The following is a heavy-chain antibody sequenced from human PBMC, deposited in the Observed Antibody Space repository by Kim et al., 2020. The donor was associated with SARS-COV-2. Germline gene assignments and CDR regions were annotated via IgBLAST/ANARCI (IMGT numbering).Heavy chain of an antibody. CDR2: ISSSSSYT. CDR3: VSGGSRPEVDY. Sequence: GGSLRLSCAASGFTFSDYYMSWIRQAPGKGLEWVSYISSSSSYTNYADSVKGRFTISRDNAKNSLYLQMNSLRAEDTAVYYCVSGGSRPEVDYWGQGTLVTVSS. V-gene: IGHV3-11*06. D-gene: IGHD2-15*01. CDR1: GFTFSDYY. J-gene: IGHJ4*02.